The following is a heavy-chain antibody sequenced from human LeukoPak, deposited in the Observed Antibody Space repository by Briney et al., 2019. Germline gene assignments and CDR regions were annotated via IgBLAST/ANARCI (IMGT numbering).Heavy chain of an antibody. CDR3: AKEKIGYYDSSGRGWIYP. D-gene: IGHD3-22*01. Sequence: PSQTLSLTCTVSGGSITSVSYSWSWIRQPAGKGLEWIGRIYSSGSANYNPSLKSRVTISVDTSKKQFSLKLNSVTAADTAVYYCAKEKIGYYDSSGRGWIYPWGQGNLVTVSS. CDR2: IYSSGSA. J-gene: IGHJ5*02. V-gene: IGHV4-61*02. CDR1: GGSITSVSYS.